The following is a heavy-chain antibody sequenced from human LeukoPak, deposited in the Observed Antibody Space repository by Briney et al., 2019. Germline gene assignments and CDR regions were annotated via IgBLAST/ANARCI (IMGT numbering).Heavy chain of an antibody. CDR3: AKMKGHPLPKYYMDV. CDR1: GFTFSSYS. CDR2: ISGSGDNT. J-gene: IGHJ6*01. D-gene: IGHD1-26*01. V-gene: IGHV3-23*01. Sequence: GGSLRLSCAASGFTFSSYSMNWVRQAPGKGLEWVSGISGSGDNTLYADSVKGRFTISRDNSKNTLYLEMNSLRAEDTAMYYCAKMKGHPLPKYYMDVWGQGTTVTVSS.